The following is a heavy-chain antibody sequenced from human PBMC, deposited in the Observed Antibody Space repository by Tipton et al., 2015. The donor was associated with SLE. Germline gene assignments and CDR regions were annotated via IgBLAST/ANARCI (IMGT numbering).Heavy chain of an antibody. D-gene: IGHD3-16*02. Sequence: SLRLSCAASGFTFSSYGMHWVRQAPGKGLEWLTFIQNDGSNKYYADSVKGRFTISRDNSKNTVSLQMNSLRAEDTAVYYCARDRHYDYIWGSYRFDYWGQGTLVTVSS. CDR3: ARDRHYDYIWGSYRFDY. V-gene: IGHV3-30*02. CDR2: IQNDGSNK. J-gene: IGHJ4*02. CDR1: GFTFSSYG.